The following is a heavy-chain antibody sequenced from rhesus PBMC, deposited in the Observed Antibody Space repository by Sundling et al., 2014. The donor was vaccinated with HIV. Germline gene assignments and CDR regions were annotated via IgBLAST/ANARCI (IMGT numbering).Heavy chain of an antibody. J-gene: IGHJ4*01. CDR3: ARVRYSGGWSENFDY. Sequence: QVQLQESGPGLVKPSETLSLTCAVSGGSISSNYWSWIRQPPGRDWSGLDVSMVVVGAPTTTPPSRVESPFLTDTSKNQFSLKLSSVTAADTAVYYCARVRYSGGWSENFDYWGQGVLVTVSS. CDR2: SMVVVGAP. V-gene: IGHV4-147*01. CDR1: GGSISSNY. D-gene: IGHD6-37*01.